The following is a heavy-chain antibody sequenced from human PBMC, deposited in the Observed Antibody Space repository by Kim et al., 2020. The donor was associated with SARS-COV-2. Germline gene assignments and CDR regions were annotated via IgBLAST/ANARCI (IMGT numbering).Heavy chain of an antibody. CDR2: MNPNSGNT. CDR1: GYTFTSYD. Sequence: ASVKVSCKASGYTFTSYDINWVRQATGQGLEWMGWMNPNSGNTGYAQKFQGRVTMTRNTSISTAYMELSSLRSEDTAVYYCARGPIRYFDWLPQPRPLDYWGQGTLVTVSS. D-gene: IGHD3-9*01. J-gene: IGHJ4*02. CDR3: ARGPIRYFDWLPQPRPLDY. V-gene: IGHV1-8*01.